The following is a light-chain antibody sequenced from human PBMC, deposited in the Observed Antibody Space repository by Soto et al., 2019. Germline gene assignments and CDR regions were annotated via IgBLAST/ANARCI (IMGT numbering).Light chain of an antibody. CDR3: QQYESYSWT. J-gene: IGKJ1*01. CDR1: QSISSW. CDR2: DAS. V-gene: IGKV1-5*01. Sequence: DIQMTQSPSTLSASVGDRVTITCRASQSISSWLAWYQQKPGKAPNLLIYDASSLQSGVPSRFSGSGSGTEFTLTISSLQPDDSATYYCQQYESYSWTFGQGTKVDTK.